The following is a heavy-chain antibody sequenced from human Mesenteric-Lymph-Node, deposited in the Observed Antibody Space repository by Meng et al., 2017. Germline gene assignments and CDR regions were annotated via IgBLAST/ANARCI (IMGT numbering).Heavy chain of an antibody. CDR1: GGSVSSAGYH. V-gene: IGHV4-61*08. D-gene: IGHD3-3*01. CDR3: AGGPYDTGIGN. Sequence: SETLSLTCSVSGGSVSSAGYHWSWIRQPPGKGLEWIGYIYYSASTNYNPSLESRVTISVDTSKNQFSLRLTSVTSADTAVYYCAGGPYDTGIGNWGQGTLVTVSS. J-gene: IGHJ4*02. CDR2: IYYSAST.